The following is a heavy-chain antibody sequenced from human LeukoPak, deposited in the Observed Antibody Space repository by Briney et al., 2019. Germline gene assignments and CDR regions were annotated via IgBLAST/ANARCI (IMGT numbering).Heavy chain of an antibody. Sequence: TGGSLRLSCAASGFIFSSYGMHWVRQAPGKGLEWVAVISFDGRDIYYTESVKGRFAISRDNSNNTLYLQMNSLRTEDTAVYYCAKHLFEDGSGSGYFDYWGQGTLVTVSS. CDR1: GFIFSSYG. D-gene: IGHD3-10*01. V-gene: IGHV3-30*18. J-gene: IGHJ4*02. CDR3: AKHLFEDGSGSGYFDY. CDR2: ISFDGRDI.